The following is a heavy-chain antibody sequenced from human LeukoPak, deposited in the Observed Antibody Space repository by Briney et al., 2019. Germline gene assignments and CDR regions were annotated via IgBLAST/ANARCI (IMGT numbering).Heavy chain of an antibody. CDR3: ATGRYYDSSGSLDAFDI. Sequence: VKVSCKVSGYTLTELSMHWVRQAPGKGLEWMGGFDPEDGETIYAQKFQGRVTMTEDTSTDTAYMELSSLRSEDTAVYYCATGRYYDSSGSLDAFDIWGQGTMVTVSS. CDR2: FDPEDGET. V-gene: IGHV1-24*01. CDR1: GYTLTELS. J-gene: IGHJ3*02. D-gene: IGHD3-22*01.